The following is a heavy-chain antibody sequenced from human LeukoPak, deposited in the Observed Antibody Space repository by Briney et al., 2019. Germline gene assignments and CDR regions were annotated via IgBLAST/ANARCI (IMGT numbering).Heavy chain of an antibody. J-gene: IGHJ4*02. CDR3: AKSLLGYYDSSGYYYDY. V-gene: IGHV3-7*03. D-gene: IGHD3-22*01. Sequence: GGSLRLSCAASGLNFGEFWMAWVRQTPGMGLEWVADIKEDGSESFYVDSVKGRFTISRDNAKNSLYLQMNSLRAEDTALYYCAKSLLGYYDSSGYYYDYWGQGTLVTVSS. CDR2: IKEDGSES. CDR1: GLNFGEFW.